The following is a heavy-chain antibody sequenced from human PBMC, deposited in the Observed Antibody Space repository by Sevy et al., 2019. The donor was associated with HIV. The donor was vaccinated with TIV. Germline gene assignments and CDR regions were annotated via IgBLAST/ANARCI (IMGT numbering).Heavy chain of an antibody. CDR3: ARSRGGSYFTYYFDY. J-gene: IGHJ4*02. CDR2: IKQDGSEK. CDR1: GFIFSSYW. D-gene: IGHD1-26*01. V-gene: IGHV3-7*01. Sequence: EGSLRLSCAASGFIFSSYWMSWVRQAPGKALEWVASIKQDGSEKYYVDSVKGRFTISRDNAKNSLYLQMNSLRAEDTAVYYCARSRGGSYFTYYFDYWGQGTLVTVSS.